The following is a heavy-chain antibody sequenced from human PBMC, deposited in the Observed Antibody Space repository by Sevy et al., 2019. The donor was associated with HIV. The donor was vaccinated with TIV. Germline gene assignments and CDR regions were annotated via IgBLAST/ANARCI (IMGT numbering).Heavy chain of an antibody. J-gene: IGHJ4*02. CDR2: IYHRGGT. CDR3: ASRLAVAGRDGFDY. Sequence: SETLSLTCAVSGGSISSGGYSWSWIRQPPGKGLEWIGYIYHRGGTYYNPSLKSPVTISVDRSKNQFSLKLSSVTAADTAVYYCASRLAVAGRDGFDYWGQGTLVTVSS. V-gene: IGHV4-30-2*01. CDR1: GGSISSGGYS. D-gene: IGHD6-19*01.